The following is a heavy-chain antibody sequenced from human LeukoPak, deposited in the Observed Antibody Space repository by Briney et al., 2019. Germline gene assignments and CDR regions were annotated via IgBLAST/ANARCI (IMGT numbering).Heavy chain of an antibody. CDR2: ISYDGSNK. CDR1: GFTFSSYA. J-gene: IGHJ4*02. V-gene: IGHV3-30-3*01. Sequence: PGRSLRLSCAASGFTFSSYAMHWVRQAPGKGLEWVAVISYDGSNKYYADSVKGRFTISRDNSKNALYLQMNSLRAEDTAVYYCARGSEWELLGSCDSWGQGTLVTVSS. D-gene: IGHD1-26*01. CDR3: ARGSEWELLGSCDS.